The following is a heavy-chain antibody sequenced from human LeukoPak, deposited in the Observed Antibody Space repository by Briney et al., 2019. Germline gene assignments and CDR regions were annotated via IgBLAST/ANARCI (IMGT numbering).Heavy chain of an antibody. CDR1: GYSFINYW. CDR3: ARPTRADSKIDY. CDR2: FDPSGSYT. Sequence: GESLRISCKGSGYSFINYWITWVRPMPGKGLEWMGTFDPSGSYTHYSPSFQGHVIISGDNSITTAYLQWSSLKASDTAMYYCARPTRADSKIDYWGQGTLVTVSS. J-gene: IGHJ4*02. D-gene: IGHD1/OR15-1a*01. V-gene: IGHV5-10-1*01.